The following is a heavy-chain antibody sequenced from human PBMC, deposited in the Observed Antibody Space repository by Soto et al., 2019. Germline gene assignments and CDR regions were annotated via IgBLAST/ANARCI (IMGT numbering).Heavy chain of an antibody. D-gene: IGHD5-18*01. CDR2: ISPYNGNT. J-gene: IGHJ5*02. Sequence: QVQLVQSGAEVKKPGASVKVSCKASGYTFTSYGISWVRQAPGQGLEWMGWISPYNGNTNYAQKLQGRVTMTTDTSPSTAYLELRSLRSDDTAVYYCARDRYSYGTNWFHPWCQGTLVTVSS. CDR1: GYTFTSYG. CDR3: ARDRYSYGTNWFHP. V-gene: IGHV1-18*01.